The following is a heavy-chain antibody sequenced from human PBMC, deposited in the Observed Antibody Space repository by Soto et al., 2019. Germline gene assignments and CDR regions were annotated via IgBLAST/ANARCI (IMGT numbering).Heavy chain of an antibody. Sequence: ASVKVSCKASGYSFTSYGISWVRQAPGQGLEWMGWISDYNGNTNYAQKLQGRVTMTTDTSTSTAYMELRSLRSDDTAIYYCARVWFGELSGYYYYMDVWGKGTTVTVSS. CDR1: GYSFTSYG. V-gene: IGHV1-18*01. J-gene: IGHJ6*03. D-gene: IGHD3-10*01. CDR2: ISDYNGNT. CDR3: ARVWFGELSGYYYYMDV.